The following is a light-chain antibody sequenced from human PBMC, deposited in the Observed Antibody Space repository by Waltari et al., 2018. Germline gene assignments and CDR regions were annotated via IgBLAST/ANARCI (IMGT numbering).Light chain of an antibody. CDR1: QGISSY. Sequence: DIQLTQSPSFLSASVGDRVTITCRARQGISSYLAWYQQKPGKAPELLIYTASTLQSGVPSRFSGSGSGTEFTLTISSLQPEDFATYYCQNLNSYPVTFGQGTKLEIK. CDR2: TAS. J-gene: IGKJ2*01. V-gene: IGKV1-9*01. CDR3: QNLNSYPVT.